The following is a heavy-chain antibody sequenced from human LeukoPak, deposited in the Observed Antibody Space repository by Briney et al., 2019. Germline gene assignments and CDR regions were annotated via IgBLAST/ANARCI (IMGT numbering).Heavy chain of an antibody. CDR3: VREGTYCTHGVCYEY. Sequence: PSETLSLTCTVSGDSISSYYWSWIRRPAGKGLQWIGRIHTSGTTNYNPSLKSRLTMSIDTSKNQFSLRLSSVTAADTAVYYCVREGTYCTHGVCYEYWGQGTLVTVSS. V-gene: IGHV4-4*07. CDR1: GDSISSYY. J-gene: IGHJ4*02. CDR2: IHTSGTT. D-gene: IGHD2-8*01.